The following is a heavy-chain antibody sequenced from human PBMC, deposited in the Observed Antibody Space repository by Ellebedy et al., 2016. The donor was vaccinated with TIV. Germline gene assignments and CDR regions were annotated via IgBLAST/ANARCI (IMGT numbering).Heavy chain of an antibody. Sequence: GGSLRLXXAASGFTFSSYAMSWVRQAPGKGLEWVSAISGSGGSTYYADSVKGRFTISRDNSKNTLYLQMNSLRAEDTAVYYCANLGEDSSSWYGPHYYYGMDVWGQGTTVTVSS. J-gene: IGHJ6*02. CDR3: ANLGEDSSSWYGPHYYYGMDV. D-gene: IGHD6-13*01. CDR1: GFTFSSYA. V-gene: IGHV3-23*01. CDR2: ISGSGGST.